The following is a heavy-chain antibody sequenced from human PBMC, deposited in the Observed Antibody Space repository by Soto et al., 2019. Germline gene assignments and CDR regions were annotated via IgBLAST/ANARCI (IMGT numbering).Heavy chain of an antibody. D-gene: IGHD6-13*01. CDR2: TYYRSKWYN. Sequence: SQTLSLTCAISGDRVSSNSAAWNWIRQSPSRGLEWLGRTYYRSKWYNDYAVSVKSRISINPDTSKNQFSLQLNSVTPEDTAVYYCTRGPGGSWYAAFDIWGQGTMVTVSS. CDR3: TRGPGGSWYAAFDI. J-gene: IGHJ3*02. CDR1: GDRVSSNSAA. V-gene: IGHV6-1*01.